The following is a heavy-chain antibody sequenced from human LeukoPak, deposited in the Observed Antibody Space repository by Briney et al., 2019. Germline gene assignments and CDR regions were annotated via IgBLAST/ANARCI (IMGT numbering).Heavy chain of an antibody. J-gene: IGHJ3*02. Sequence: SETLSLTCTVSGGSMSSYDWSWIRQPPGKGLEWIGYIYYRGSTSYNPSLKSRVTISVDTSKNQFSLKMNSVTAADTDVYYCARYQISGGAFDIWGQGTTVTVSS. V-gene: IGHV4-59*08. D-gene: IGHD2-2*01. CDR2: IYYRGST. CDR1: GGSMSSYD. CDR3: ARYQISGGAFDI.